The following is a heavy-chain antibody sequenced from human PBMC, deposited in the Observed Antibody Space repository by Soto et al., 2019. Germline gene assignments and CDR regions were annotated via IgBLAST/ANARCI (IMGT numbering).Heavy chain of an antibody. D-gene: IGHD3-16*01. CDR3: AGVVWFRGLDV. J-gene: IGHJ6*02. CDR2: TYYRSRWEN. CDR1: GDNVARNNAA. Sequence: SEPLSLTCHISGDNVARNNAARHWIRQSPSRGLEWLGRTYYRSRWENDYAMSVKGRISISPDTSKNQFSLHLYSVTPEDTAVYYCAGVVWFRGLDVWGQGTPVTASS. V-gene: IGHV6-1*01.